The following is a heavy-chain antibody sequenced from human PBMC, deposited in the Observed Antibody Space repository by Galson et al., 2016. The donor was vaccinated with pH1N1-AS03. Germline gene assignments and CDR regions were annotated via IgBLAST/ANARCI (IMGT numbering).Heavy chain of an antibody. V-gene: IGHV5-51*01. Sequence: QSGAEVKKPGESLKISCKTSGYIFTSYWVAWVRHMPGKGLEWMGIIYPGDSDTRYSPSFQGQVTISADRSINTAYLQWSSLMASDTAIDYCARQVRDGYNDYFDYWGQGILVTVSS. CDR2: IYPGDSDT. D-gene: IGHD5-24*01. J-gene: IGHJ4*02. CDR3: ARQVRDGYNDYFDY. CDR1: GYIFTSYW.